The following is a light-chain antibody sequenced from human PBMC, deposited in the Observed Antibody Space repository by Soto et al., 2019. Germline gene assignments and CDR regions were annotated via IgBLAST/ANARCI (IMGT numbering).Light chain of an antibody. Sequence: DIQMTQSPSTLSASVGDRVTITCRASQSISSWLAWYQQKPGKVPKLLIYKASSLESGVPSRFSGSGSGTEFTLTISSLQPDDFATYYCQQYGTFGQGTKVEIK. J-gene: IGKJ1*01. CDR3: QQYGT. CDR1: QSISSW. CDR2: KAS. V-gene: IGKV1-5*03.